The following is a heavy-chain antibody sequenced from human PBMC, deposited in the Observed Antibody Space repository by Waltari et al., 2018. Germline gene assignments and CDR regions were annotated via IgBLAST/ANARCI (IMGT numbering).Heavy chain of an antibody. CDR3: AREQWRVTPLDYYYYGMDV. J-gene: IGHJ6*02. Sequence: QVQLVESGGGVVQPGGSLRLSCAASGFTFSSYGMPWVRQAPGKGREWVAVIREDGSNKEYAEAGKGRLTIGRDKSKNRRNLKMNRRRGEDTAVYYWAREQWRVTPLDYYYYGMDVWGQGTTVTVSS. CDR2: IREDGSNK. CDR1: GFTFSSYG. D-gene: IGHD6-19*01. V-gene: IGHV3-30*02.